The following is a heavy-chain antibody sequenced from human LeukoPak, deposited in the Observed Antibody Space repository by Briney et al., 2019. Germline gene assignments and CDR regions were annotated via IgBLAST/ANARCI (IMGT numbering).Heavy chain of an antibody. CDR3: ARGGYRNPLDY. V-gene: IGHV4-4*09. J-gene: IGHJ4*02. CDR2: IYPTGGT. D-gene: IGHD6-25*01. Sequence: PSETLSLTCTVSGGSISSYYWSWIRQSPGKGLEWIGYIYPTGGTNYNPSLKSRVTMSVDTSKNQFSLKLNSVTAADTAVYYCARGGYRNPLDYWGQGTLVTVSS. CDR1: GGSISSYY.